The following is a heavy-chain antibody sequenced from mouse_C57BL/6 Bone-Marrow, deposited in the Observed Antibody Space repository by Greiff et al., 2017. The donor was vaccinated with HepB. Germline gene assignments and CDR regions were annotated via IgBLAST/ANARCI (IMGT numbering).Heavy chain of an antibody. Sequence: VKLQESGPELVKPGASVKISCKASGYSFTSYYIHWVKQRPGQGLEWIGWIYPGSGNTKYNEKFKGKATLTADTSSSTAYMQLSSLTSEDSAVYCCARYDGYPYYFDYWGQGTTLTVSS. V-gene: IGHV1-66*01. CDR1: GYSFTSYY. CDR3: ARYDGYPYYFDY. CDR2: IYPGSGNT. D-gene: IGHD2-3*01. J-gene: IGHJ2*01.